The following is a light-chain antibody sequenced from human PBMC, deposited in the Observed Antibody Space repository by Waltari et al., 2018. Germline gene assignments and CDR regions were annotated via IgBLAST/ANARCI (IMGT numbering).Light chain of an antibody. Sequence: EIVFTQSPGTLSLSPGERGTLSCRAGQSVGRSLCWYQQKHGQVPRLLSYDASTSATGHPDRFSGGGSGTDFSLTSSRLGPEEFEVYYCQMYVRLPVTFGQGAKVEI. CDR3: QMYVRLPVT. V-gene: IGKV3-20*01. J-gene: IGKJ1*01. CDR1: QSVGRS. CDR2: DAS.